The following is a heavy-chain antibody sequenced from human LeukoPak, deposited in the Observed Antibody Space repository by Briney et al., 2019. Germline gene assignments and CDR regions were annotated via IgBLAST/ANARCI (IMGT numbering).Heavy chain of an antibody. V-gene: IGHV4-31*03. CDR3: ARSLGGELVRSLGWFDP. D-gene: IGHD3-9*01. CDR1: GGSISSGGYF. J-gene: IGHJ5*02. CDR2: IYYSGST. Sequence: SETLSLTCTVSGGSISSGGYFWSWIRQHPGKGLEWIGYIYYSGSTYYNPSLKSRVTISVDTSKNQFSLKLSSVTAADTAVYYCARSLGGELVRSLGWFDPWGQGTLVTVSS.